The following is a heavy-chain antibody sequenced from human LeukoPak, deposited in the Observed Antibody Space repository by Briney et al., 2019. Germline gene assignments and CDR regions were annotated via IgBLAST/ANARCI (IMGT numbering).Heavy chain of an antibody. Sequence: TSETLSLTCTVSGGSISGGGYYWSWIRQHPGKGLEWIGYISYSGSTSCNPSLQSRVTISVDTSKNQFSLKLSSVTAADTAVYYCARDSTSTGDFDYWGQGTLVTVSS. V-gene: IGHV4-31*03. CDR1: GGSISGGGYY. CDR3: ARDSTSTGDFDY. D-gene: IGHD7-27*01. J-gene: IGHJ4*02. CDR2: ISYSGST.